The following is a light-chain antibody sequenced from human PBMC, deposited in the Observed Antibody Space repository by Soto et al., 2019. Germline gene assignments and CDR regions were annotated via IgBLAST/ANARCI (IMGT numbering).Light chain of an antibody. CDR1: SSDVGTYNY. CDR3: SSYTVYSHYV. V-gene: IGLV2-14*01. Sequence: QSALTQPASVSGSPGQSITISCTGTSSDVGTYNYVSWYQQHPDTAPKLMIYEVGNRPSGVSNRFSGSKSGNTASLTISGLQPEDEADYFCSSYTVYSHYVSGNGTKVT. CDR2: EVG. J-gene: IGLJ1*01.